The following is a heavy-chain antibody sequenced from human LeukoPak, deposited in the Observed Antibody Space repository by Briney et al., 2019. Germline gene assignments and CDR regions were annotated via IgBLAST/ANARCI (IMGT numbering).Heavy chain of an antibody. CDR2: IYYSGST. CDR1: GGSISSYY. D-gene: IGHD6-19*01. V-gene: IGHV4-59*01. J-gene: IGHJ5*02. Sequence: SETLSLTCPVSGGSISSYYWSWIRQPPGKGLEWIGYIYYSGSTNYNPSLKSRVTISVDTSKNQFSLKLSSVTAADTAVYYCARGSYSSGWYQENWFDPWGQGTLVTVSS. CDR3: ARGSYSSGWYQENWFDP.